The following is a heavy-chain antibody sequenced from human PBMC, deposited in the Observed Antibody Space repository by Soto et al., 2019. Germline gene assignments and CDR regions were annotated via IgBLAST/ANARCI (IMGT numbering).Heavy chain of an antibody. CDR2: SYYSGST. CDR3: ARDVEYYDSSGYISPLFDP. J-gene: IGHJ5*02. CDR1: GGSISSGGYY. D-gene: IGHD3-22*01. V-gene: IGHV4-31*03. Sequence: TLSLTCTFSGGSISSGGYYWSWIRQHPGKGLEWIGYSYYSGSTYYNPSLKSRVTISVDTSKNQFSLKLSSVTAAETAVYYCARDVEYYDSSGYISPLFDPWGQGTLVTVSS.